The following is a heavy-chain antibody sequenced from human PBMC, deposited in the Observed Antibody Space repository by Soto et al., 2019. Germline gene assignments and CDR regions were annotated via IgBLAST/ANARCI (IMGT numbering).Heavy chain of an antibody. D-gene: IGHD6-6*01. CDR2: IIPIFGTA. CDR3: AKVSLYRSSSGGEYYGLDL. CDR1: GGTFSSYA. J-gene: IGHJ6*02. V-gene: IGHV1-69*01. Sequence: QVQLVQSGAEVKKPGSSVKVSCKASGGTFSSYAISWVRQAPGQGLEWMGGIIPIFGTANYAQKFQGRVTITADESTGPAYMGLSSLGSEDTAVYYWAKVSLYRSSSGGEYYGLDLLGQGATVTVSS.